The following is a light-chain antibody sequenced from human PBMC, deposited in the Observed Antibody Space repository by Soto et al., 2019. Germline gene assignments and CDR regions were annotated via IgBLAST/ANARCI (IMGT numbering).Light chain of an antibody. Sequence: DIQMTQSPSTLSASVGDRVTITCRASQSITTWLAWYQQKPGKAPNLLIYDASSLESGVPSRFSGSGSGTEFTLTLSSLQPVDFATYFCLQYQTYRTFXQGTKVDIK. J-gene: IGKJ1*01. CDR1: QSITTW. CDR3: LQYQTYRT. V-gene: IGKV1-5*01. CDR2: DAS.